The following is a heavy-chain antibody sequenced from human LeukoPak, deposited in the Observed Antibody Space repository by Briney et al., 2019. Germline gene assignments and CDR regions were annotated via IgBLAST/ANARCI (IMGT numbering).Heavy chain of an antibody. CDR1: GYTFTSYG. D-gene: IGHD2-21*01. J-gene: IGHJ6*02. CDR3: VWSYYYYGMDV. V-gene: IGHV1-18*01. Sequence: ASVKVSCKASGYTFTSYGISWVRQAPGQGLEWMGWISAYNGNTNYAQKLQGRVAMTTDTSTSTAYMELRSLRSDDTAVYYCVWSYYYYGMDVWGQGTTVTVSS. CDR2: ISAYNGNT.